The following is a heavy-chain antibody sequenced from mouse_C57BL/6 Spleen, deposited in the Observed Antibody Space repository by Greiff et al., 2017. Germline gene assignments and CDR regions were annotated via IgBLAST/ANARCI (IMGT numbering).Heavy chain of an antibody. J-gene: IGHJ4*01. CDR3: ARGGHGNYVAMDY. CDR2: IDPNSGGT. V-gene: IGHV1-72*01. CDR1: GYTFTSYW. D-gene: IGHD2-1*01. Sequence: QVQLQQPGAELVKPGASVKLSCKASGYTFTSYWMHWVKQRPGRGLEGIGRIDPNSGGTKYNEKFKSKATLTVDKPSSTAYMQLSSLTSEDSAVYYCARGGHGNYVAMDYWGQGTSVTVSS.